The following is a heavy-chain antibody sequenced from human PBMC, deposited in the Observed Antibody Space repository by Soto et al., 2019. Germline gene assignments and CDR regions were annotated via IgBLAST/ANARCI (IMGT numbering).Heavy chain of an antibody. CDR3: ARERHLNPPDDAFDL. CDR2: MNPNSGGS. V-gene: IGHV1-2*02. CDR1: GYNFIAQN. Sequence: QVHLVQSGAEVKKPGASVKVSCMASGYNFIAQNIHWVRQAPGRGLEWRGKMNPNSGGSHYAQELQGRVTVTRDTPISTVYMELTRLKSDDTAVYYCARERHLNPPDDAFDLWGQGTMVIVSS. J-gene: IGHJ3*01.